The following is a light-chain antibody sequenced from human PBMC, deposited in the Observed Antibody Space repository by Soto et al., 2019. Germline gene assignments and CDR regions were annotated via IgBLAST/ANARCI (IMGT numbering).Light chain of an antibody. CDR1: HSIDNY. Sequence: DIQMTQSPSSLSASVGDRVTITCRASHSIDNYLSWYQQKPGKAPKLLIYAASNLQRGVSSRFSGSGSGTDFTLTIDSLQPDDFAIYYCQQCFSIPPTFGHGT. V-gene: IGKV1-39*01. J-gene: IGKJ1*01. CDR2: AAS. CDR3: QQCFSIPPT.